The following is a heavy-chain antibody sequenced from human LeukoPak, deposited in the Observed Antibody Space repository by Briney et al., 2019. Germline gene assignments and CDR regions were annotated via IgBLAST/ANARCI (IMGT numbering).Heavy chain of an antibody. D-gene: IGHD2-2*01. Sequence: ASVKVSCKASGYIFIGYYMHWVRQAPGQGLEWMGWFNPNSGGTNYAQKLQGRVTMTTDTSTSTAYMELRSLRSDDTAVYYCARGEVYCSSTSCSFVYWGQGTLVTVSS. CDR2: FNPNSGGT. V-gene: IGHV1-2*02. J-gene: IGHJ4*02. CDR3: ARGEVYCSSTSCSFVY. CDR1: GYIFIGYY.